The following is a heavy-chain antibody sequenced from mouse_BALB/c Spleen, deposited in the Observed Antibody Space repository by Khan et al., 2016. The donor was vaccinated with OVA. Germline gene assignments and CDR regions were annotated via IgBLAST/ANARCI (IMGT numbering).Heavy chain of an antibody. V-gene: IGHV9-3-1*01. CDR2: INTYTGEP. CDR3: ARIKHYWYFDV. CDR1: GYTFTNYG. J-gene: IGHJ1*01. Sequence: QIQLVQSGPELKKPGETVKISCKASGYTFTNYGMNWVKQAPGKGLKWMGWINTYTGEPTYADDFKGRFAFSLETSASTAYLQINNLKNEDTATYFCARIKHYWYFDVWGAGTTVTVSS.